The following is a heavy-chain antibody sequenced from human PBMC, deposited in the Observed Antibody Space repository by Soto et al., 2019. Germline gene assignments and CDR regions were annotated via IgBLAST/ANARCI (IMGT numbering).Heavy chain of an antibody. D-gene: IGHD1-26*01. CDR3: ARVVIVGATPYFDY. V-gene: IGHV4-59*01. CDR2: IYYSGST. CDR1: IGSIRRYY. J-gene: IGHJ4*02. Sequence: SETVSLTCTVSIGSIRRYYWSWIRQPPLKGLEWIGYIYYSGSTNYNPSLKSRVTISVDTSKNQFSLKLSSVTAADTAVYYCARVVIVGATPYFDYWGQGTLVTV.